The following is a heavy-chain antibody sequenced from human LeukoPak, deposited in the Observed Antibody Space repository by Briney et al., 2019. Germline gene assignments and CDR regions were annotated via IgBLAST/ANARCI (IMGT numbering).Heavy chain of an antibody. D-gene: IGHD5-24*01. CDR1: GGSFSGYY. V-gene: IGHV4-59*01. J-gene: IGHJ4*02. Sequence: PSETLSLTCAVYGGSFSGYYWSWIRQPPGKGLEWIGYIYYSGSTNYNPSLKSRVTISVDTSKNQFSLKLSSVTAADTAVYYCARAGGDGYNLYYFDYWGQGTLVTVSS. CDR3: ARAGGDGYNLYYFDY. CDR2: IYYSGST.